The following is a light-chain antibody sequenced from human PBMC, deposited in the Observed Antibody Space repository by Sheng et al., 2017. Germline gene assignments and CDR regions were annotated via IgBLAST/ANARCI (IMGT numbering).Light chain of an antibody. Sequence: QSALTQPPSASGSAEQSVTIPCTGSSSDNVNYNSVSWYQQHPGKAPKVIIYEVTKRPSGVPDRFSGSKSGNTASLTVSGLQAEDEADYYCSSYTSSSTLVLFGGGTKLTVL. CDR3: SSYTSSSTLVL. CDR2: EVT. CDR1: SSDNVNYNS. J-gene: IGLJ2*01. V-gene: IGLV2-8*01.